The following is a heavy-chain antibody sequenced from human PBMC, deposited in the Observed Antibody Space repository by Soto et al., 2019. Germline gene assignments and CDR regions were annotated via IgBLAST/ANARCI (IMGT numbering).Heavy chain of an antibody. CDR3: ARDLPGIAAAGGYYYGMDV. D-gene: IGHD6-13*01. V-gene: IGHV1-69*01. J-gene: IGHJ6*02. CDR2: IIPIFGTA. Sequence: QVQLVQSGAEVKKPGSSVMVSCKASGGTFSSYAISWVRQAPGQGLEWMGGIIPIFGTANYAQKFQGRVTITADESTNTAYMELSSLRSEDTAVYYCARDLPGIAAAGGYYYGMDVWGQGTTVTVSS. CDR1: GGTFSSYA.